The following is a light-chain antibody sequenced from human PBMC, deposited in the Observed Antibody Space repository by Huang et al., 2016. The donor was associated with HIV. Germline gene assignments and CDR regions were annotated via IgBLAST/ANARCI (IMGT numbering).Light chain of an antibody. CDR3: QQYGSSPPYT. Sequence: EIVLTQSPGTLSLSPGERATLSCRASQTITSHYLAWYQQQPGQAPRLLIYGAFSRATGIPDRFRGSGSGTDFTLTITRLEPEDFAVYYCQQYGSSPPYTFGQGTKLEIK. CDR1: QTITSHY. V-gene: IGKV3-20*01. CDR2: GAF. J-gene: IGKJ2*01.